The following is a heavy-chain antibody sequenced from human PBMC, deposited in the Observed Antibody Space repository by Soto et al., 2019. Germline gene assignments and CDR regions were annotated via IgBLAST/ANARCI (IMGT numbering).Heavy chain of an antibody. CDR3: AKDFHCSGGSCYGGFDY. D-gene: IGHD2-15*01. Sequence: GGSLRLSCAASGFTFSSYGMDWVRQAPGKGLEWVAVISYDGSNKYYADSVKGRFTISRDNSKNTLYLQMNSLRAEDTAVYYCAKDFHCSGGSCYGGFDYWGQGTLVTVSS. V-gene: IGHV3-30*18. J-gene: IGHJ4*02. CDR1: GFTFSSYG. CDR2: ISYDGSNK.